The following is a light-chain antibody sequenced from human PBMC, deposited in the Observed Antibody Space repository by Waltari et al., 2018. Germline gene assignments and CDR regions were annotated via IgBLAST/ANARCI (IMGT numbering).Light chain of an antibody. CDR1: QSVISSY. Sequence: EIVVTQSPGTLSLSPGERATLPCRASQSVISSYLAWYQQKPGQAPRLLIYGASSRATGIPDRFSGSGSGTDFTLTISRLEPEDVAVYYCQHYGTSSWTFGQGTKVEVK. V-gene: IGKV3-20*01. J-gene: IGKJ1*01. CDR3: QHYGTSSWT. CDR2: GAS.